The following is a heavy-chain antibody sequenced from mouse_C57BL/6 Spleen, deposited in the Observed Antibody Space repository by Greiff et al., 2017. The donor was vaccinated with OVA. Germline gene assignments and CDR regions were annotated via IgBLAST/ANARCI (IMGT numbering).Heavy chain of an antibody. J-gene: IGHJ4*01. V-gene: IGHV1-18*01. CDR2: INPNNGGT. CDR3: ARPYEDYAMDY. CDR1: GYTFTDYN. D-gene: IGHD2-3*01. Sequence: VQLQQSGPELVKPGASVKIPCKASGYTFTDYNMDWVKQSHGKSLEWIGDINPNNGGTIYNQKFKGKATLTVDTSSSTAYMELRSLTSEDTAVYYCARPYEDYAMDYWGQGTSVTVSS.